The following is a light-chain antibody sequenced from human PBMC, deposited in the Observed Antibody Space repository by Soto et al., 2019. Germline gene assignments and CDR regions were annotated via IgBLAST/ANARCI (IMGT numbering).Light chain of an antibody. CDR1: QAISSH. V-gene: IGKV1-9*01. Sequence: DIRFTQSPSFLSASVGCRVTITCRASQAISSHLAWYQQKPGKAPNLLIYGASTLQSGVPSRFSGSGSGTQLTLTISSLQPEDFATYYCQQLNSYPLPFVHGTKVDI. J-gene: IGKJ3*01. CDR3: QQLNSYPLP. CDR2: GAS.